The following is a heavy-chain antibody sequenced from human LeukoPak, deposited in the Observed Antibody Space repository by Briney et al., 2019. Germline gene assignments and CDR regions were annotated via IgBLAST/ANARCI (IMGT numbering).Heavy chain of an antibody. Sequence: GGSLRLSCAASGVTFGSYWMHWVRQAPGKGLVWVSRINSDGSSTNYVDSVKGRFTISRDNAKNTLYLQMNSLRAEDTAIYYCARDSNYYGSGSYLYDWGQGTLVTVSS. J-gene: IGHJ4*02. D-gene: IGHD3-10*01. V-gene: IGHV3-74*01. CDR1: GVTFGSYW. CDR3: ARDSNYYGSGSYLYD. CDR2: INSDGSST.